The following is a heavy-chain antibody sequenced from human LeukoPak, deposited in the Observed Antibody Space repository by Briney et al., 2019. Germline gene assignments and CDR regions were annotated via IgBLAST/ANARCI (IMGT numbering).Heavy chain of an antibody. D-gene: IGHD6-6*01. CDR3: ARGEWQYSSSLQRHFDP. J-gene: IGHJ5*02. CDR2: INPNSGGT. Sequence: ASVKVSCKTSGYTFTGYYLHWVRQAPGQGLEWMGWINPNSGGTKYAQKFQGRVTMTRDTSINTVYVGLSSLRSEDTAVYYCARGEWQYSSSLQRHFDPWGQGTLVTVSS. V-gene: IGHV1-2*02. CDR1: GYTFTGYY.